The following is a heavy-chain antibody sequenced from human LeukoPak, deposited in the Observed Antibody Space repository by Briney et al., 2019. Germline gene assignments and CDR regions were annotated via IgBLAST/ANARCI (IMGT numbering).Heavy chain of an antibody. V-gene: IGHV4-38-2*02. CDR3: ARDLSGGTFDY. J-gene: IGHJ4*02. Sequence: SETLSLTCAVSAYSISSSYYWGWIRQAPGKGLEWVGNIHHTGTTYYNPSLKSRVTISLDAPKNQFSLRLPSVTAADTAVYYCARDLSGGTFDYWGQGTLVTVSS. CDR1: AYSISSSYY. CDR2: IHHTGTT. D-gene: IGHD1-1*01.